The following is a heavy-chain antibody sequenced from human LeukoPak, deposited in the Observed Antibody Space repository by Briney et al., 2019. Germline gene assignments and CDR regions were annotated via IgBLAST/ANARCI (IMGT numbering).Heavy chain of an antibody. Sequence: GGSLRLSCAATGFTFSNYAIHWGRQAPGKGLEWVAFISDDGSRQHYADSVKGRFTISRGNSKNTLYLQMNSLRAEDTAVYYCAKDGIVVVPAAINWFDPWGQGTLVTVSS. CDR1: GFTFSNYA. CDR3: AKDGIVVVPAAINWFDP. CDR2: ISDDGSRQ. V-gene: IGHV3-30-3*01. D-gene: IGHD2-2*01. J-gene: IGHJ5*02.